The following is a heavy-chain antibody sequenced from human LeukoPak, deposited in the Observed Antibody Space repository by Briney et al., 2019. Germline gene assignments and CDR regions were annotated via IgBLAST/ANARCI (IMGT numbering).Heavy chain of an antibody. D-gene: IGHD3-10*01. V-gene: IGHV4-34*01. CDR3: ARHEIRLLWFGELSNWFDP. CDR1: GGSFSGYY. J-gene: IGHJ5*02. Sequence: SETLSLTCAVYGGSFSGYYWSWIRQPPGKGLEWIGEINHSGSTNYNPSLKSRVTISVDTSKNQFSLKLSSVTAADTAVYYCARHEIRLLWFGELSNWFDPWGQGTLVTVSS. CDR2: INHSGST.